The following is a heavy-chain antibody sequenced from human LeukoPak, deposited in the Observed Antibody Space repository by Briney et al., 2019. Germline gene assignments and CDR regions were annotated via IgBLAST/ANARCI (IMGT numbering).Heavy chain of an antibody. CDR1: GYTLTELT. V-gene: IGHV1-24*01. Sequence: ASVKVSCKVSGYTLTELTMHWVRHATGKGLEWMGGFDPEDGETIYAQKFHGRVTMTEDTSTNTYFMELSILRSEDTAVYYCATSYDSSGFHFDYWGQGTLVTVSS. CDR2: FDPEDGET. D-gene: IGHD3-22*01. J-gene: IGHJ4*02. CDR3: ATSYDSSGFHFDY.